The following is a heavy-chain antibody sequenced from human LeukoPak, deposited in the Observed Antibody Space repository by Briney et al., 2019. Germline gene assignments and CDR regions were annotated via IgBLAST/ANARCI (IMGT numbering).Heavy chain of an antibody. CDR1: GFTFSSYA. Sequence: GGSLRLSCAASGFTFSSYAMSWVRQAPGKGLEWVSAISGSGGSTYYADSVKGRFTISRDNSKNTLYLQMNSLIAEDTAVYYCASPGVQLWSNFDYWGQGTLVTVSS. V-gene: IGHV3-23*01. CDR3: ASPGVQLWSNFDY. CDR2: ISGSGGST. D-gene: IGHD5-18*01. J-gene: IGHJ4*02.